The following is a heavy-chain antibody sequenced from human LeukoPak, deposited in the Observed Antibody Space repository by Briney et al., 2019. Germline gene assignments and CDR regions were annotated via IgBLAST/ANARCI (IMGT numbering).Heavy chain of an antibody. V-gene: IGHV5-51*01. J-gene: IGHJ3*02. CDR1: GYSCSTYW. D-gene: IGHD2-21*02. Sequence: GESLKISCKVSGYSCSTYWIGWVRQMPGRGLEWMAIIYPGDSETRYNPSFQGQVTISADKSTSIAYLQWSSLKASDTAIYYCARRNCGGDCPRGAFDIWGQGTMVTVSS. CDR2: IYPGDSET. CDR3: ARRNCGGDCPRGAFDI.